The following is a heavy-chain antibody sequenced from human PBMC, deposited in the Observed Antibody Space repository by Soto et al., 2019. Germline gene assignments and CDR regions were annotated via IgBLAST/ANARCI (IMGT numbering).Heavy chain of an antibody. J-gene: IGHJ4*02. CDR3: TRDSLGGVDYGDSYFDY. D-gene: IGHD4-17*01. CDR2: IYSGGST. Sequence: EVQLVESGGGLVQPGGSLRLSCAASGFTVSSNYMSWVRQAPGKGLEWVSVIYSGGSTYYADSVKGRFTISRDNSKNTLYLQMNSLRSEDTAVYYCTRDSLGGVDYGDSYFDYWGQGTLVTVSS. CDR1: GFTVSSNY. V-gene: IGHV3-66*01.